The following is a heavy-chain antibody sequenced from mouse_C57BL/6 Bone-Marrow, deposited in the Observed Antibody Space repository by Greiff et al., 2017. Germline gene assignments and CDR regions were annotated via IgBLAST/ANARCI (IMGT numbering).Heavy chain of an antibody. CDR1: GYTFTDYE. V-gene: IGHV1-15*01. CDR2: IDPETGGT. CDR3: TRCRRGDYYAIDY. J-gene: IGHJ4*01. Sequence: QVQLKESGAELVRPGASVTLSCKASGYTFTDYEMHWVKQTPVHGLEWIGAIDPETGGTAYNQKFKGKAILTADKSSSTAYLEHRSLTSEDSSVYYCTRCRRGDYYAIDYWGQGTSVTVAS.